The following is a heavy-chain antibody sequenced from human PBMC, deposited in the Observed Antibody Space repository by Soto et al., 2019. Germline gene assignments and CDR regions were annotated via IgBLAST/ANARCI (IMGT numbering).Heavy chain of an antibody. CDR3: ARINGGCPDL. CDR2: IHVSGIT. CDR1: GGSMNADF. J-gene: IGHJ1*01. Sequence: SETLSLACTVSGGSMNADFWSWIRQSAGKGLSWIGHIHVSGITTYNPSLKGRVTMSLDPPKNQLSLKLTSMTAADTAVYYCARINGGCPDLWGQGTLDTVSS. V-gene: IGHV4-4*07. D-gene: IGHD2-15*01.